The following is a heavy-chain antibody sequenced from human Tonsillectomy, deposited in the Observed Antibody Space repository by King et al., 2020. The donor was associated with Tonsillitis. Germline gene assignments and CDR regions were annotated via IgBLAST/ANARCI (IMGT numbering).Heavy chain of an antibody. J-gene: IGHJ3*02. CDR2: IMPMFGTA. Sequence: QLVQSGAEVKKLGSSVKVSCKASGGTFSNYIISWVRQAPGQGLEWMGGIMPMFGTAKYAQKFQGRVTMTADESTSTAYMELSSLRSEDTAVYYCARELHGMTNFARSDAAFHIWGQGTMVTVSS. D-gene: IGHD1-14*01. CDR1: GGTFSNYI. V-gene: IGHV1-69*12. CDR3: ARELHGMTNFARSDAAFHI.